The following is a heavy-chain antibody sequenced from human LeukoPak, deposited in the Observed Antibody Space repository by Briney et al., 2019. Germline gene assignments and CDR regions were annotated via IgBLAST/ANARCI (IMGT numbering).Heavy chain of an antibody. Sequence: PGGSLRLSCAASGFTFSSYEMNWVRQAPGKGLEWVSYISSSGSTIYYADSVKGRFTISRDNAKNSLYLQTNSLRAEDTAVYYCARGGDYYYYGMDVWGQGTTVTVSS. CDR1: GFTFSSYE. V-gene: IGHV3-48*03. CDR2: ISSSGSTI. CDR3: ARGGDYYYYGMDV. J-gene: IGHJ6*02.